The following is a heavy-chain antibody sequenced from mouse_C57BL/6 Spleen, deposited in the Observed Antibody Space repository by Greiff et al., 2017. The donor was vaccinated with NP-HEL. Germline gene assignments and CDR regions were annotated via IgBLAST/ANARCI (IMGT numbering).Heavy chain of an antibody. V-gene: IGHV5-12*01. Sequence: EVQLVESGGGLVQPGGSLKLSCAASGFTFSDYYMYWVRQTPEKRLEWVAYISNGGGSTYYPDTVKGRFTISRDNAKNTLYLQMSRLKSEDTAMYYCARPLDSSGSFAYWGQGTLVTVSA. CDR3: ARPLDSSGSFAY. CDR2: ISNGGGST. J-gene: IGHJ3*01. D-gene: IGHD3-2*02. CDR1: GFTFSDYY.